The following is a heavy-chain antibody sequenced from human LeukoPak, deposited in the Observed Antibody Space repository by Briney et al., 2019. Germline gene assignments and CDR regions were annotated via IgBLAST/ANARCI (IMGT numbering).Heavy chain of an antibody. CDR3: ARDLGGSPPFDY. J-gene: IGHJ4*02. V-gene: IGHV3-21*01. CDR2: ISSSSSYI. CDR1: GFTFSSYS. Sequence: GGSLRLSCAASGFTFSSYSMNWVRQAPGKGLEWVSSISSSSSYIYYADSVKGRFTISRDNAKNSLYLQMNSLRAEDTAVYYCARDLGGSPPFDYWGQGTLVTVSS. D-gene: IGHD1-26*01.